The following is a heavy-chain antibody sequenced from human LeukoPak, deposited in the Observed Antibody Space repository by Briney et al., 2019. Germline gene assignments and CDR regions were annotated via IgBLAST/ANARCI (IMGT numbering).Heavy chain of an antibody. D-gene: IGHD6-19*01. J-gene: IGHJ4*02. Sequence: GDPLQISSQGSGYSFTSNWIGWARQMPGKCPECIGIIYPGDSDTRYSPSFQGQVTISADKSISTAYLQWSSLKASDTAMYYCARREYTSGWYSDYWGQGTLVTVSS. CDR2: IYPGDSDT. V-gene: IGHV5-51*01. CDR3: ARREYTSGWYSDY. CDR1: GYSFTSNW.